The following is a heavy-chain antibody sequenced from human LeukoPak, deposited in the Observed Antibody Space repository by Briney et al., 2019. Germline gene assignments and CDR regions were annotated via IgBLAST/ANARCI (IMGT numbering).Heavy chain of an antibody. Sequence: GGSLRLSCAASGFTFDDYGMSWVRQAPGKGLEWVSGINWNGGSTGYADSVKGRFTISRDNAKNSLYLLMNSLRAEDTALYYCARDHRTRYSSSWGDFDYWGQGTLVTVSS. V-gene: IGHV3-20*04. CDR3: ARDHRTRYSSSWGDFDY. J-gene: IGHJ4*02. D-gene: IGHD6-13*01. CDR2: INWNGGST. CDR1: GFTFDDYG.